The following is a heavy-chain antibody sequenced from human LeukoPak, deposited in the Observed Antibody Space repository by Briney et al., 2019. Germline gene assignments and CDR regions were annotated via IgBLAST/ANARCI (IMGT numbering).Heavy chain of an antibody. CDR1: GYTFTNYG. J-gene: IGHJ4*02. CDR2: IGPWNGNT. Sequence: ASVKVSCKASGYTFTNYGISWVRQAPGQGLEWMGWIGPWNGNTNNAQKFQGRVTMTTDTSTSTLYMDLRSLRSDDTAVYYCARDNGHKSVDYWGQGTLVTVSS. V-gene: IGHV1-18*01. D-gene: IGHD2-21*01. CDR3: ARDNGHKSVDY.